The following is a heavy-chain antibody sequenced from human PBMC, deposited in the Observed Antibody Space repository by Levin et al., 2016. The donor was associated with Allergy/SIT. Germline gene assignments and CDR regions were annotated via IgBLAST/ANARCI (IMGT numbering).Heavy chain of an antibody. D-gene: IGHD3-3*01. Sequence: ASVKVSCKASGYIFNNYGLTWVRQAPGQGLEWMGWISGYNGDTKYAQKFQDRVTMTTETSTSTAYMELRSLRSDDMAVYYCARVPRRRFLEWPTYYMDVWGKGTAVTVSS. CDR1: GYIFNNYG. CDR2: ISGYNGDT. V-gene: IGHV1-18*03. CDR3: ARVPRRRFLEWPTYYMDV. J-gene: IGHJ6*03.